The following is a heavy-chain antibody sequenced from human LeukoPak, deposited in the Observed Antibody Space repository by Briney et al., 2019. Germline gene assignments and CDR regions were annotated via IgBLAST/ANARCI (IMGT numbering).Heavy chain of an antibody. CDR2: ISSSSSYI. V-gene: IGHV3-21*04. CDR1: GFTFSSYS. D-gene: IGHD3-22*01. CDR3: AKDREYYDSSGYYSALVY. J-gene: IGHJ4*02. Sequence: GGSLRLSCAASGFTFSSYSMNWVRQAPGKGLEWVSSISSSSSYIYYADSVKGRFTISRDNSKNTLYLQMNSLRAEDTAVYYCAKDREYYDSSGYYSALVYWGQGTLVTVSS.